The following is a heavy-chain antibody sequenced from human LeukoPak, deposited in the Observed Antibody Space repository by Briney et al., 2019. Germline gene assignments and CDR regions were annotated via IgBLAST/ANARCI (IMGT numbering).Heavy chain of an antibody. D-gene: IGHD5-18*01. J-gene: IGHJ5*02. CDR1: GYTFTSYY. V-gene: IGHV1-46*01. CDR2: INPSGGST. CDR3: ARDRGDSYGYRRGNWFDP. Sequence: GASVTVSCKASGYTFTSYYMHWVRQAPGQGLEWMGIINPSGGSTSYAQKFQGRVTMTRDTSTSTVYMELSSLRSEDTAVYYCARDRGDSYGYRRGNWFDPWGQGTLVTVSS.